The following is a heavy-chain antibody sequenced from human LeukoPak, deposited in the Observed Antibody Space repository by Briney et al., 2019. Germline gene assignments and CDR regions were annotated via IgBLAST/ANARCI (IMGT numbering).Heavy chain of an antibody. V-gene: IGHV4-59*04. Sequence: SETLSLTCTVSGGSNYWSWIRQPPGKGLEWIAYIHYSGSTYYNPSLKSRVTISVDTSKNQFSLKLSSVTAADTAVYYCARLDYDFWSGYYKEFDYWGQGTLVTVSS. D-gene: IGHD3-3*01. CDR1: GGSNY. CDR3: ARLDYDFWSGYYKEFDY. CDR2: IHYSGST. J-gene: IGHJ4*02.